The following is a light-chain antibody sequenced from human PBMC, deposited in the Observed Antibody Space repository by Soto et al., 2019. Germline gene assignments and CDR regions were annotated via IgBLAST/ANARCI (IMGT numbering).Light chain of an antibody. V-gene: IGKV3-15*01. J-gene: IGKJ4*01. CDR3: QRYNNWPLT. Sequence: EIVFTQSPAAVSVSPGERVSLSCRVSQGIGDTLAWYQQKPGQTPRLLIYDSSTRAIGIPIRFSGSRSGTEFILTINGLQFEDFAVYYCQRYNNWPLTFGGGTKVDIK. CDR2: DSS. CDR1: QGIGDT.